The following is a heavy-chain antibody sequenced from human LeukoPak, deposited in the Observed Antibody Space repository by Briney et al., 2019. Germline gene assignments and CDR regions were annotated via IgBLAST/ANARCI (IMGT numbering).Heavy chain of an antibody. D-gene: IGHD3-3*01. CDR1: GFSFSGDW. CDR2: INQDGREE. CDR3: ARGDFAMRY. Sequence: GGSLRLSCVGSGFSFSGDWLDWVRQAPGKGLEWVANINQDGREENYVGSVKGRFTISRDNAKNSLYLQMNNLRVEDTAVYYCARGDFAMRYWGQGTLVTVSS. J-gene: IGHJ1*01. V-gene: IGHV3-7*01.